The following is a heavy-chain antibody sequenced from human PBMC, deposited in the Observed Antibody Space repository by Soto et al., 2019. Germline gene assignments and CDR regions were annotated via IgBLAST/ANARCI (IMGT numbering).Heavy chain of an antibody. J-gene: IGHJ1*01. D-gene: IGHD3-22*01. CDR3: AREYYYDSSGYPEYFQH. CDR1: GFTVSSNY. Sequence: GESLKISCAASGFTVSSNYMSWVRQAPGKGLEWVSVIYSGGSTYYADSVKGRFTISRDNSKNTLYLQMNSLRAEDTAVYYCAREYYYDSSGYPEYFQHWGQGTLVTVSS. V-gene: IGHV3-53*01. CDR2: IYSGGST.